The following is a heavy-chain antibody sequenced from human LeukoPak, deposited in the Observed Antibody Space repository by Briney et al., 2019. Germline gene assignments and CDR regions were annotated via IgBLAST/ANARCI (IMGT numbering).Heavy chain of an antibody. Sequence: SETLSLTCTVSGYSISSGYYWGWIRQPPGRGLEWIGSIYHSGSTYYNPSLKSRVTISVDTSKNQFSLKLSSVTAADTAVYYCARSGLFYYYYYMDVWGKGTTVTVSS. J-gene: IGHJ6*03. CDR2: IYHSGST. D-gene: IGHD3-10*01. V-gene: IGHV4-38-2*02. CDR1: GYSISSGYY. CDR3: ARSGLFYYYYYMDV.